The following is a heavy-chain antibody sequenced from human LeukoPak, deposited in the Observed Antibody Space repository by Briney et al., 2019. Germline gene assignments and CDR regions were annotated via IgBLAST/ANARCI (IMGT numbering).Heavy chain of an antibody. CDR1: GFTFISYW. D-gene: IGHD4-17*01. Sequence: KAGGSLRLSCAASGFTFISYWMHWVRQDPGKGLEWVSTISPSGENTHYPDSVKGRFTISRDNSKNTLSLEINGLRVDDTAVYYCARDAGGAWPFDYWGQGTRVTVSS. CDR3: ARDAGGAWPFDY. V-gene: IGHV3-21*04. CDR2: ISPSGENT. J-gene: IGHJ4*02.